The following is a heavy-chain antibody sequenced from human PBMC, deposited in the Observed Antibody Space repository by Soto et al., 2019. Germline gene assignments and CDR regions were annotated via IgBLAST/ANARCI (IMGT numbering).Heavy chain of an antibody. D-gene: IGHD3-16*02. V-gene: IGHV3-23*01. J-gene: IGHJ4*02. Sequence: GGSLRLSCAASGFTFSSYAMSWVRQAPGKGLEWVTAISGSGGSTYYAESVKGRFTISRDNSKNTLYLQMNSLRAEDTALYYCAKEVVPVIPGGYYFDYWGQGTLVTVSS. CDR2: ISGSGGST. CDR1: GFTFSSYA. CDR3: AKEVVPVIPGGYYFDY.